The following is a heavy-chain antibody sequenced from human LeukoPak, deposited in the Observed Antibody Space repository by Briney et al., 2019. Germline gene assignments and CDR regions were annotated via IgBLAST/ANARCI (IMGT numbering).Heavy chain of an antibody. CDR2: IYSGGST. Sequence: GGSLRLSCAASGFTVRSNYMSWVRQAPGKGLEWVSVIYSGGSTYYADSVKGRFTISRDNSKNTLYLQMNSLRAEDTAVYYCARDIPDAFDIWGQGTMVTVPS. J-gene: IGHJ3*02. V-gene: IGHV3-53*01. CDR3: ARDIPDAFDI. CDR1: GFTVRSNY. D-gene: IGHD2-21*01.